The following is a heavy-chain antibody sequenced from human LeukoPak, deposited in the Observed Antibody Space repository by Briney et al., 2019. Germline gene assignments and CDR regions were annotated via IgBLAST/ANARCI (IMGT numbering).Heavy chain of an antibody. D-gene: IGHD6-19*01. CDR2: ISSSSSYI. V-gene: IGHV3-21*01. Sequence: PGGSLRLSCAASGFTFSSYSVNWVRQAPGKGLEWVSSISSSSSYIYYADSVKGRFTISRDNAENSLYLQMNSLRAEDTAVYYCARRDSSGWYKPPDYWGQGTLVTVSS. J-gene: IGHJ4*02. CDR1: GFTFSSYS. CDR3: ARRDSSGWYKPPDY.